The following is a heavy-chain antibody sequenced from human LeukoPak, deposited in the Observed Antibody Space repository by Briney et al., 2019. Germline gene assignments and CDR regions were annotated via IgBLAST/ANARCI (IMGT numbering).Heavy chain of an antibody. CDR1: GGSISSHY. Sequence: SETLSLTCSVSGGSISSHYWSWIRQPPGKGLEWIGYIYYSGSTKYNPSLKSRVTISVDTSKNQFSLKLSSVTAADTAVYYCARGGTTVTPGLLWFDPWGQGTLVTVPS. J-gene: IGHJ5*02. V-gene: IGHV4-59*11. CDR3: ARGGTTVTPGLLWFDP. CDR2: IYYSGST. D-gene: IGHD4-17*01.